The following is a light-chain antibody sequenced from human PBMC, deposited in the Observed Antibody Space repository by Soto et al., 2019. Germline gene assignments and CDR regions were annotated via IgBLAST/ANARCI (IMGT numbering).Light chain of an antibody. J-gene: IGKJ5*01. CDR3: QQYGRSPPIT. V-gene: IGKV3-20*01. Sequence: SVFTQSPRTLSLSPGERAPLSCRASQTVSSSYLAWYQQKPGQAPRLLIYGVSSRATGIPDRFSGSGSGTDFTLTISRLEPEDFAVYYCQQYGRSPPITFGQGTRLEIK. CDR1: QTVSSSY. CDR2: GVS.